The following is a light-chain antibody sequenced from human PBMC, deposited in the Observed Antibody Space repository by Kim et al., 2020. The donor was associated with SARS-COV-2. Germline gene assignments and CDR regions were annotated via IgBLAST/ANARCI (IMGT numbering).Light chain of an antibody. CDR1: QGISSY. CDR3: QQVNSYPHT. J-gene: IGKJ4*01. V-gene: IGKV1-9*01. CDR2: AAS. Sequence: IQLTQSPSSLSASVGDRVTITCRASQGISSYLAWYQQSPGKAPKLLIYAASTLQSGVPSRFSGSGSGTDFTLTISTLQPEDFATYYCQQVNSYPHTCGGGTKVDSK.